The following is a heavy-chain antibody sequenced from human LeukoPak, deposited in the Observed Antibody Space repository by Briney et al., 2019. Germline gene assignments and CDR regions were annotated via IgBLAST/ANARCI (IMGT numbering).Heavy chain of an antibody. CDR3: ARYCTSTSCYSQGLGHYYGMDV. Sequence: PGGSLRLSCAASGFTFSTYGMSWVRQAPGKGLEWVSAVGGSDSGSNTYYADSVKGRFIISRDNSKNTLYLQMDSLRAEDTAVYYCARYCTSTSCYSQGLGHYYGMDVWGQGTTVTVYS. V-gene: IGHV3-23*01. D-gene: IGHD2-2*02. J-gene: IGHJ6*02. CDR2: VGGSDSGSNT. CDR1: GFTFSTYG.